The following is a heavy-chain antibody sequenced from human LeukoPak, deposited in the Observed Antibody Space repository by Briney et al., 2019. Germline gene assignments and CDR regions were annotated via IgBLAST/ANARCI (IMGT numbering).Heavy chain of an antibody. CDR2: ILYEGSNK. Sequence: GGSLRLSCAASGFTFSSYGMHWVRQAPGKGLERVAFILYEGSNKYSADTVKGRFSISRDNSRNTMYLQMNRLRGEGTAVYYCAKDGSPYGAGSYYNRRGDWFDPWGQGTLVTVSS. CDR1: GFTFSSYG. V-gene: IGHV3-30*02. J-gene: IGHJ5*02. D-gene: IGHD3-10*01. CDR3: AKDGSPYGAGSYYNRRGDWFDP.